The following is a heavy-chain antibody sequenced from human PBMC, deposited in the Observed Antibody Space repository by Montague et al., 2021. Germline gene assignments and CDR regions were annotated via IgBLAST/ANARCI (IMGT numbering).Heavy chain of an antibody. D-gene: IGHD1-26*01. CDR1: GDSINTYS. J-gene: IGHJ6*03. Sequence: SETLSLTCTVFGDSINTYSWSWIRQPAGKGLEWIGRLSNGGSTNSNPSLKSRVSMSVDTSKNQFSLKLSSVTAADTAVYFCARDTVGASGYFYYYDMDVWGRGTTVTVSS. V-gene: IGHV4-4*07. CDR2: LSNGGST. CDR3: ARDTVGASGYFYYYDMDV.